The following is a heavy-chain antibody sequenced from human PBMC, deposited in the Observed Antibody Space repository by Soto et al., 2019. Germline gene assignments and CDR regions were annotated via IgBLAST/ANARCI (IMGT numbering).Heavy chain of an antibody. J-gene: IGHJ3*02. CDR3: AKESTVVTLRTFDI. CDR1: GGSISSYY. Sequence: PSETLSLTCTVSGGSISSYYWNWIRQSPGKGLEWIGYISYSGSTNYNPSLKSRVTITTDTPKNQFSLKLSSVTAADTDVYYCAKESTVVTLRTFDIWGQGIMVT. D-gene: IGHD2-21*02. V-gene: IGHV4-59*01. CDR2: ISYSGST.